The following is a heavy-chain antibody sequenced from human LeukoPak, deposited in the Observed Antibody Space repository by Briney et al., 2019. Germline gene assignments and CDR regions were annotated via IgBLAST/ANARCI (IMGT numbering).Heavy chain of an antibody. Sequence: GGSLRLSCAASGFTFDDYAMHWVRQAPGKGLEWVSGISWNSGSIGYADSVKGRFTISRDNAKNSLYLQMNSLRAEDTALYYCAKDLGLYSSGWYDYWGQGTLVTVSS. V-gene: IGHV3-9*01. CDR3: AKDLGLYSSGWYDY. J-gene: IGHJ4*02. CDR1: GFTFDDYA. D-gene: IGHD6-19*01. CDR2: ISWNSGSI.